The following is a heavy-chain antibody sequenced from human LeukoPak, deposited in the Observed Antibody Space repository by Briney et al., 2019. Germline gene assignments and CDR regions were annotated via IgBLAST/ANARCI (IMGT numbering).Heavy chain of an antibody. J-gene: IGHJ3*02. V-gene: IGHV4-59*01. CDR1: GGSISSYY. Sequence: PSETLSLTCTVSGGSISSYYGSWIRQPPGKGLEWIGYIYYSGSTNYNPSLKSRVTISVDTSKNQFSLKLSSVTAADTAVYYCARENGDFGAFDIWGQGTMVTLSS. CDR3: ARENGDFGAFDI. D-gene: IGHD4-17*01. CDR2: IYYSGST.